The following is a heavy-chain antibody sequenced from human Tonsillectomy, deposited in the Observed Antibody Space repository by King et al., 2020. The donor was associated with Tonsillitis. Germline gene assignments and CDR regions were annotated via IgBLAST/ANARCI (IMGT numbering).Heavy chain of an antibody. CDR3: ARDQTTTSNDFYYHGMDV. CDR1: GGSIRNGGYY. J-gene: IGHJ6*02. CDR2: IYYSGST. Sequence: QLQESGPGLVKPSQTLSLTCTVSGGSIRNGGYYWSWIRQHPGKGLEWIGYIYYSGSTYYNPSLKSRVTISVDTSKNQFSLELSSVTAADTAGYYCARDQTTTSNDFYYHGMDVWGQGTTVTVSS. V-gene: IGHV4-31*03. D-gene: IGHD4-11*01.